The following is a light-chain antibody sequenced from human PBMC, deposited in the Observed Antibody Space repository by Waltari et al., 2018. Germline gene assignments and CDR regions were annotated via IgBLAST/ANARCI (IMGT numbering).Light chain of an antibody. J-gene: IGLJ3*02. CDR3: NSYTTTSARV. CDR2: EVS. V-gene: IGLV2-14*01. Sequence: QSALTQPASLSGSPGQSITISCTGTSSDVGAFNYVSWYQQHPGKAPKVIFYEVSNRPSGVSTRFSGSKSGHTASLTISGLQAVDEADYYCNSYTTTSARVFGGGTRLTVL. CDR1: SSDVGAFNY.